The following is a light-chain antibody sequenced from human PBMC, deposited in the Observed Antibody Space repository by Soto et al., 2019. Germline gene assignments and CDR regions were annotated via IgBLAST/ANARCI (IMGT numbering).Light chain of an antibody. Sequence: SSLSASVGDRVTITCRASQGITNDLGSFQQRPGKAPKRLIYAASSLQSGVPSRFSGSGSGTEFTLTISSLQPEDFATYYRLQHNSSPQTFGQGTKVDIK. V-gene: IGKV1-17*01. CDR1: QGITND. CDR3: LQHNSSPQT. CDR2: AAS. J-gene: IGKJ1*01.